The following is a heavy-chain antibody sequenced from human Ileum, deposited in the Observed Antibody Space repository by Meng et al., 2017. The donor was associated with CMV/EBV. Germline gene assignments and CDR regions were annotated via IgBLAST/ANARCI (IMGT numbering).Heavy chain of an antibody. CDR3: AKERLPTAISYYYYGMDV. V-gene: IGHV3-33*06. Sequence: GESLKISCAASGFIFGSYGMHWVRQAPGKGLEWVAVIWYDGSNEYYEDSVKGRFTISRDNSKSTLYLQMTSLRAGDTAVYYCAKERLPTAISYYYYGMDVWGQGTTVTVSS. CDR2: IWYDGSNE. D-gene: IGHD2-21*02. CDR1: GFIFGSYG. J-gene: IGHJ6*02.